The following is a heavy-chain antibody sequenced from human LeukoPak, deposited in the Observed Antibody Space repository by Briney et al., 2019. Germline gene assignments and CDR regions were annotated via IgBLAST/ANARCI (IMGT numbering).Heavy chain of an antibody. J-gene: IGHJ4*02. CDR2: ISSSSSYI. CDR1: GFTFSNYW. Sequence: GGSLRLSCAASGFTFSNYWMNWVRQAPGKGLEWVSSISSSSSYIYYADSVKGRFTISRDNAKNSVYLQMNSLRAEDTAVYYCARPKDIVVVPAAMAFDYWGQGTLVTVSS. D-gene: IGHD2-2*01. V-gene: IGHV3-21*01. CDR3: ARPKDIVVVPAAMAFDY.